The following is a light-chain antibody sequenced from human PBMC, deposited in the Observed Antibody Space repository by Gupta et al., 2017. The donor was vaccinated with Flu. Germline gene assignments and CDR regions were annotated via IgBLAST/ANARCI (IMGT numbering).Light chain of an antibody. CDR1: TSNIGSNY. J-gene: IGLJ3*02. Sequence: QSVLTQPPSVSAAPGQKVTISCDGSTSNIGSNYESWYQQLPGTAPKLVIYESRERPSGIPDRFSGSKSGTSATLAITGLQTGDEADYYCGTWDSSLSAWVFGGGTKLTVL. V-gene: IGLV1-51*02. CDR2: ESR. CDR3: GTWDSSLSAWV.